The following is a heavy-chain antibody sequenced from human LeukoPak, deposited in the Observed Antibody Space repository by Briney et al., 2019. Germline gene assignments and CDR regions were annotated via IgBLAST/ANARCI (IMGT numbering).Heavy chain of an antibody. CDR2: ISNSDGSS. J-gene: IGHJ4*02. Sequence: SGGSLRLSCAASGFAFNSFAMNWVRQAPGKGLEWVSSISNSDGSSHYADFVKGRFTISRDNSKNTLHLQMNSLRAEDTAVYYCAKSLGVGGYTRYKGFDQWGRGTLVTVSS. CDR3: AKSLGVGGYTRYKGFDQ. CDR1: GFAFNSFA. D-gene: IGHD3-16*02. V-gene: IGHV3-23*01.